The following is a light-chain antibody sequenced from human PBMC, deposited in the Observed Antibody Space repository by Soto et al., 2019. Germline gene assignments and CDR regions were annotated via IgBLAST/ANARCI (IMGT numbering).Light chain of an antibody. J-gene: IGKJ1*01. CDR1: QNVYSS. CDR2: DAS. V-gene: IGKV3-15*01. CDR3: QQYYTSWT. Sequence: ILMTQSPATVSVSPGESATLSCRASQNVYSSLAWFQQRPGQAPRLLIYDASTRATGIPARFTGSGSGTEFTLTISSLQSEDFAVYYCQQYYTSWTFGQGTKVDI.